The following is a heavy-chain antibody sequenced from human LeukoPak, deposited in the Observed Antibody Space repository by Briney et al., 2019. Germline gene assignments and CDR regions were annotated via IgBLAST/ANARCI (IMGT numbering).Heavy chain of an antibody. CDR3: ARDRGGNDY. Sequence: ASVKVSCKASGYTFSDYYIHWVRQAPGQGLEWMGWISPNSGGTNYAQKFQGRVTMTRDTSTSTAYMELSSLRSDDTAVYYCARDRGGNDYWGQGTLVTVSS. CDR1: GYTFSDYY. CDR2: ISPNSGGT. D-gene: IGHD4-23*01. J-gene: IGHJ4*02. V-gene: IGHV1-2*02.